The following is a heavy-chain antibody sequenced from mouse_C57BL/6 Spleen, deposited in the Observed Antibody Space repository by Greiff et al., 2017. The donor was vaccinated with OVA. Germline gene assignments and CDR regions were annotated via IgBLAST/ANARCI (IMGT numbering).Heavy chain of an antibody. CDR2: INPNNGGT. CDR3: ARKLHYYGSSYDAMDY. CDR1: GYTFTDYY. D-gene: IGHD1-1*01. J-gene: IGHJ4*01. Sequence: VQLQQSGPELVKPGASVKISCKASGYTFTDYYMNWVKQSHGKSLEWIGDINPNNGGTSYNQKFKGKATLTVDKSSSTAYMELRSLTSEDSAVYYCARKLHYYGSSYDAMDYWGQGTSVTVSS. V-gene: IGHV1-26*01.